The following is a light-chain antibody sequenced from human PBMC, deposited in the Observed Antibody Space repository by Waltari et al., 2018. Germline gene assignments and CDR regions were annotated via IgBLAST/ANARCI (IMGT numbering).Light chain of an antibody. V-gene: IGLV2-14*03. CDR1: SSDIGAYNF. CDR3: SSYTTGSTRYV. CDR2: DVN. Sequence: QSALTQPASVSGSPGQSITISCTGTSSDIGAYNFVSWYQKHPGKAPKGMIYDVNNRPSGVSSRFSGSKSGNTASLTISGLHAEDEADYYCSSYTTGSTRYVFGSGTKVTVL. J-gene: IGLJ1*01.